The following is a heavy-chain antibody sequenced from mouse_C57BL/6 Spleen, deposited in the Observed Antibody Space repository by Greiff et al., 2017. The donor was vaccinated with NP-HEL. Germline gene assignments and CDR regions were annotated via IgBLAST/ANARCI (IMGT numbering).Heavy chain of an antibody. D-gene: IGHD2-3*01. Sequence: DVHLVESGPGLVKPSQSLSLTCSVTGYSITSGYYWNWIRQFPGNKLEWMGYISYDGSNNYNPSLKNRISITRDTSKNQCFLKLNSVTTEDTATYYCARARDGYYVAWFAYWGQGTLVTVSA. J-gene: IGHJ3*01. CDR2: ISYDGSN. CDR1: GYSITSGYY. V-gene: IGHV3-6*01. CDR3: ARARDGYYVAWFAY.